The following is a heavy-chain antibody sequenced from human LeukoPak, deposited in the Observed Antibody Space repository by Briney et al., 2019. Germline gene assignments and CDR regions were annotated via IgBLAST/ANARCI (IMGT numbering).Heavy chain of an antibody. J-gene: IGHJ4*02. Sequence: GGSLRLSCAASGFTFSSYSMNWVRQAPGEGLEWVASISSSSSYIYYADSVKGRFTISRDNAKNSLYLQMNSLRAEDTAVYYCASDTITGGIFDYWGQGTLVTVSS. CDR3: ASDTITGGIFDY. D-gene: IGHD5-12*01. CDR1: GFTFSSYS. CDR2: ISSSSSYI. V-gene: IGHV3-21*01.